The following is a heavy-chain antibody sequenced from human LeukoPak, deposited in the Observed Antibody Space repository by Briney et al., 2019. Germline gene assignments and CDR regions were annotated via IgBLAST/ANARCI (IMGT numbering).Heavy chain of an antibody. CDR2: MIPIFGTA. Sequence: SVKVSCKASGGTFSSYAISWVRQAPGQGLESMGGMIPIFGTANYAQKFQGRVTITADESTSTAYMELSSLRSEDTAVYYCARAVPYYDSSGYYRDYWGQGTLVTVSS. V-gene: IGHV1-69*01. CDR3: ARAVPYYDSSGYYRDY. CDR1: GGTFSSYA. D-gene: IGHD3-22*01. J-gene: IGHJ4*02.